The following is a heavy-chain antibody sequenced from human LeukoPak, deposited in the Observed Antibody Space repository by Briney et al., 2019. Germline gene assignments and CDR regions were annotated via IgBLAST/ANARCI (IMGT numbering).Heavy chain of an antibody. CDR2: IIPIFGTA. Sequence: SVKVSCKASGGTFSSYAISWVRQAPGQGLEWMGGIIPIFGTANYAQKFQGRVTITADESTSTAYMELSSLRSEDTAVYYCASAEYYYDSSGSLAFDYWGQGTLVTVSS. CDR1: GGTFSSYA. CDR3: ASAEYYYDSSGSLAFDY. V-gene: IGHV1-69*13. J-gene: IGHJ4*02. D-gene: IGHD3-22*01.